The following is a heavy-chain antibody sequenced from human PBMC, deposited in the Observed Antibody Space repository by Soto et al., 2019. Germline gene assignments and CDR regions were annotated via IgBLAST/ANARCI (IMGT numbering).Heavy chain of an antibody. V-gene: IGHV4-30-4*01. CDR3: ARDVSRYYGMDV. CDR1: GGSISSGDYY. J-gene: IGHJ6*02. CDR2: IYYSGST. Sequence: PSETLSLTCTVSGGSISSGDYYWTWMRQPPGKGLEWIGYIYYSGSTYYNPSLKSRVTISVDTSKNQFSLKLSSVTAADTAVYYCARDVSRYYGMDVCGQGTTVTVPS.